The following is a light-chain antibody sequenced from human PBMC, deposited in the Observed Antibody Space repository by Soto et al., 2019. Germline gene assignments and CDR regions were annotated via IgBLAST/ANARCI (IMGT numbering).Light chain of an antibody. CDR1: QSVSSNY. CDR2: GAS. J-gene: IGKJ3*01. V-gene: IGKV3-20*01. CDR3: QQYGSSPFT. Sequence: EIVLTQSPGTLSLSPGERATLSCRASQSVSSNYLTWYQQKPGQAPRLLIYGASSRATGIAARFSGSGSGTDFTLTISRLEPEDFAVYYWQQYGSSPFTFGPGTKVDIK.